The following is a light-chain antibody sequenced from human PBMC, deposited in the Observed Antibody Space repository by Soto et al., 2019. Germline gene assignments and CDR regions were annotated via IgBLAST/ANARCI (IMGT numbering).Light chain of an antibody. CDR3: QQRYNWPIT. V-gene: IGKV3-11*01. CDR2: ADS. J-gene: IGKJ5*01. Sequence: EIVLTQSPATLSLSPGETATLSCRASQSVSGYIGWYQQKPGQAPRLLIYADSNRATGIPARSSGSGSGTGFTLTISSLEPEDFSVYYCQQRYNWPITFGQGTRLEIK. CDR1: QSVSGY.